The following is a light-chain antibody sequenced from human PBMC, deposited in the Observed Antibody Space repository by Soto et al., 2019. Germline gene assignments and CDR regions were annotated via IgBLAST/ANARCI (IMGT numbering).Light chain of an antibody. CDR1: QTVRNNY. Sequence: EFVLTQSPGTLSLSPGERAPLSCRASQTVRNNYLAWYQQKPGQAPRLLIYDASSRATGIPDRFSGGGSGTDFTLTISRLEPEDFAVYYCQQFSSYPLTFGGGTKV. V-gene: IGKV3-20*01. CDR3: QQFSSYPLT. CDR2: DAS. J-gene: IGKJ4*01.